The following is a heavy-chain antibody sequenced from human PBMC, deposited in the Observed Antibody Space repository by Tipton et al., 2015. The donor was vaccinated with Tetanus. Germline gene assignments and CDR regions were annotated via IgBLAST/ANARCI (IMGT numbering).Heavy chain of an antibody. Sequence: PGLVKPSETLSLTCTVSGGSLSGYYWNWIRQSPGKGLEWIGYNYYSGSAIYNPSLKSRVTISLDTSKNQISLRLNSVTAADTAVYYCASRGYCTNTSCRLPDAFDMWGQGTIVTVSS. CDR2: NYYSGSA. CDR3: ASRGYCTNTSCRLPDAFDM. CDR1: GGSLSGYY. D-gene: IGHD2-2*01. V-gene: IGHV4-59*01. J-gene: IGHJ3*02.